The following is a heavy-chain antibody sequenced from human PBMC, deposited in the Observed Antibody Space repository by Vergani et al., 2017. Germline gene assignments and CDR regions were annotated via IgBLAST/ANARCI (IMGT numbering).Heavy chain of an antibody. CDR1: GFSFNSYW. Sequence: DVHLAESGGGFFQPGGSLRLSCSASGFSFNSYWMHWVRQVPGKGLLWVSRIKSDGSITAYADSVKGRFTISRDIAKNTLYLQMNSLRVEDTGVYYCARARCIETCYMSNWLDYWGQGTLVTVSS. V-gene: IGHV3-74*03. J-gene: IGHJ4*02. CDR3: ARARCIETCYMSNWLDY. CDR2: IKSDGSIT. D-gene: IGHD3-9*01.